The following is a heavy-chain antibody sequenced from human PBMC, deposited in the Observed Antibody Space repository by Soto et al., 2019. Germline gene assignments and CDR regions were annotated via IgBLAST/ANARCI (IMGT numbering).Heavy chain of an antibody. CDR2: ISYSGST. Sequence: QVQLQESGPGLVQPSQTLSLTCTVSGGSISSGGYYWSWIRQHPATGLEWIGHISYSGSTYYNTALKSRVTISVDTSRNQFPLIVNSVTAADTAVYYCARGVLHWGQGTLVTVSS. J-gene: IGHJ4*01. CDR1: GGSISSGGYY. CDR3: ARGVLH. V-gene: IGHV4-31*03.